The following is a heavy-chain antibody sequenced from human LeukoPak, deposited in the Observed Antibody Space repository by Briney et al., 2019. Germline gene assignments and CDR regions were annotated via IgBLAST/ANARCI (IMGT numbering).Heavy chain of an antibody. CDR2: MWYDGSRE. CDR3: TRDLSFGSLDF. Sequence: GGSLRLSCAASGFILSTHGMHWVRQAPGKGLEWVAGMWYDGSREDYADSVKGRFTISRDMSKNTLNLQMNSLRVEDTAMFYCTRDLSFGSLDFRGQGTLVTVSS. CDR1: GFILSTHG. D-gene: IGHD3-3*01. J-gene: IGHJ4*02. V-gene: IGHV3-33*01.